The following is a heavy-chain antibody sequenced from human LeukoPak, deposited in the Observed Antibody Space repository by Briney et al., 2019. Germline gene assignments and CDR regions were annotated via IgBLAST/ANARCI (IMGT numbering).Heavy chain of an antibody. V-gene: IGHV4-31*03. D-gene: IGHD3-3*01. Sequence: SQTLSLTCTXXGXXXXXGXXXXXXXRXXXXRXXXXXXXIXYXGXTXXXPSLKRRXTXSVDTSKNQFSLKLSSVTAADTXVYYCARTITIFGALGYFDYWGQGTLVTVSS. CDR3: ARTITIFGALGYFDY. CDR1: GXXXXXGXXX. CDR2: IXYXGXT. J-gene: IGHJ4*02.